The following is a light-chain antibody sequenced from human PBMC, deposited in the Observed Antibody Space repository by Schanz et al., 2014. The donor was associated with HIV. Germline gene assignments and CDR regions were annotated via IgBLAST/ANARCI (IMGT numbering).Light chain of an antibody. Sequence: EIVLTQSPGTLSLSPGERATLSCRASQSITNTYLAWYQQKPGQAPRLLMYDASSRAAGVPDRFSGSGSGTEFTLTISSLLSEDFAIYYCQQYGTSPRTFGQGTKVEIK. CDR2: DAS. CDR1: QSITNTY. CDR3: QQYGTSPRT. J-gene: IGKJ1*01. V-gene: IGKV3-20*01.